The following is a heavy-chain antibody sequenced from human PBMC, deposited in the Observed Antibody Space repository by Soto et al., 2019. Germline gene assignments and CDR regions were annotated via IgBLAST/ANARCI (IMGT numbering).Heavy chain of an antibody. Sequence: QVQLQELGPGLVKPSETLSLTCTVSGGSISSYYWSWIRQPPGKGLEWIGYIYYSGSTNYNPSLKSRVTISVDTSKNQFSLKLSSVTAADTAVYYCARLWGWFGDYWGQGTLVTVSS. CDR1: GGSISSYY. V-gene: IGHV4-59*08. J-gene: IGHJ4*02. CDR3: ARLWGWFGDY. CDR2: IYYSGST. D-gene: IGHD3-10*01.